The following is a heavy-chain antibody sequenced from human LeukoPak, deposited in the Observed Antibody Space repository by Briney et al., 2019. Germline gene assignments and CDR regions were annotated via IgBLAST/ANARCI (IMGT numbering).Heavy chain of an antibody. CDR1: GLTFSTYS. D-gene: IGHD5-24*01. V-gene: IGHV3-30*03. CDR2: ISYDGSNK. J-gene: IGHJ4*02. CDR3: ARTRDGYNQDYFDY. Sequence: GGSLRLSCAASGLTFSTYSMNWVRQAPGTGLEWVAVISYDGSNKYYADSVKGRFTISRDNSKNTLYLQMNSLRAEDTAVYYCARTRDGYNQDYFDYWGQGTLVTVSS.